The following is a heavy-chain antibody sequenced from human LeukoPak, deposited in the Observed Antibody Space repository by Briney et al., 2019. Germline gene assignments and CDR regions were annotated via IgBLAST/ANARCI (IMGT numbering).Heavy chain of an antibody. CDR1: GYTFTNYY. V-gene: IGHV1-46*04. CDR3: ARGISMVRGVMPTPFDY. CDR2: INPSGGSA. Sequence: GASVKVSCKASGYTFTNYYIHWVRLAPGRGLEWMGIINPSGGSADYAQRLQDRVTMTRDTSTSAVYMELSSLRSEDTAVYYCARGISMVRGVMPTPFDYWGQGTLVTVSA. D-gene: IGHD3-10*01. J-gene: IGHJ4*02.